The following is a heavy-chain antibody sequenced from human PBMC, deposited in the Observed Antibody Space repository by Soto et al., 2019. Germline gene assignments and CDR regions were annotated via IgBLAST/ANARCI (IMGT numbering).Heavy chain of an antibody. V-gene: IGHV3-23*01. CDR1: GFTFSSYA. CDR3: VKDDRILGRRYFDL. J-gene: IGHJ2*01. D-gene: IGHD2-15*01. CDR2: ISFSDGGT. Sequence: GGSLRLSCAASGFTFSSYAMTWVRQAPGKGLEWVSSISFSDGGTYYADSVKGRLTISRDNSKNTLFLQMNSLRVEDTAVYYCVKDDRILGRRYFDLWGRGTLVTV.